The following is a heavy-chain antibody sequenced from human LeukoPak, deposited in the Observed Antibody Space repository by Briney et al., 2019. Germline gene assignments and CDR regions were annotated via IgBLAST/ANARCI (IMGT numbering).Heavy chain of an antibody. J-gene: IGHJ5*02. CDR1: GGTFSSYA. CDR3: ARVPGSNSSHNWFDP. D-gene: IGHD6-13*01. Sequence: SVKVSCKASGGTFSSYAISWVRQAPGQGLEWMGGIIPIFGTANYAQKFQGRVTITTDESTSTAYMELRSLRSDDTAVYYCARVPGSNSSHNWFDPWGQGTLVTVSS. V-gene: IGHV1-69*05. CDR2: IIPIFGTA.